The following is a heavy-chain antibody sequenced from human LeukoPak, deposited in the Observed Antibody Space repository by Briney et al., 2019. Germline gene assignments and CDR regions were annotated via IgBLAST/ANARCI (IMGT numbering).Heavy chain of an antibody. CDR1: GGSINSRIYY. V-gene: IGHV4-39*07. CDR3: ARGLLVVPAAMDV. Sequence: SETLSLTCTVSGGSINSRIYYWGWIRQPPGKGLEWIGSIYYSGSTYYNPSLKSRVTISVDTSKNQFSLKLSSVTAADTAVYYCARGLLVVPAAMDVWGKGTTVTVSS. J-gene: IGHJ6*03. CDR2: IYYSGST. D-gene: IGHD2-2*01.